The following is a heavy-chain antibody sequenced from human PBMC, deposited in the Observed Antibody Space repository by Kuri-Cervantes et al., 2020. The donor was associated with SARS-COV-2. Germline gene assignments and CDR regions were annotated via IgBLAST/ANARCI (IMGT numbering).Heavy chain of an antibody. Sequence: SLKISCAASGFTFDDYAMHWVRQAPGKGLEWVSGISWNSGSIGYADSVKGRFTISRDNAKNSLYLQMNSLRAEDMALYYCAKDVIGRSSTSSFWHFDLWGRGTLVTVSS. D-gene: IGHD2-2*01. CDR1: GFTFDDYA. V-gene: IGHV3-9*03. J-gene: IGHJ2*01. CDR3: AKDVIGRSSTSSFWHFDL. CDR2: ISWNSGSI.